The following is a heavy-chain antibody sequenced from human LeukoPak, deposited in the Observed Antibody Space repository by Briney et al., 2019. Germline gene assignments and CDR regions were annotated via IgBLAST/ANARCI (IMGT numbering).Heavy chain of an antibody. CDR3: ARITIVGVVPLYGMDV. V-gene: IGHV3-74*01. D-gene: IGHD3-3*01. J-gene: IGHJ6*02. CDR2: INGDGSSI. Sequence: GGSQSLSCAPSGLTFSNYWMHWARQTPGKGLVWVSRINGDGSSIVYAHCVKGRFTTSRDNAKNKLYLQMNSLKAEDTTVYYCARITIVGVVPLYGMDVWGQGTTVTVSS. CDR1: GLTFSNYW.